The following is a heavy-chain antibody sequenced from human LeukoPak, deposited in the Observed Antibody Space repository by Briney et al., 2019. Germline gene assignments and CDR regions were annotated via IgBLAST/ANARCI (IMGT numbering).Heavy chain of an antibody. V-gene: IGHV1-69*13. CDR1: GGTFSSYA. D-gene: IGHD1-26*01. CDR2: IIPIFGTA. J-gene: IGHJ3*02. CDR3: ARDNGSYYGGDAFDI. Sequence: GASVKVSCKASGGTFSSYATSWVRQAPGQGLEWMGGIIPIFGTANYAQKFQGRVTITADESTSTAYMELSSLRSEDTAVYYCARDNGSYYGGDAFDIWGQGTMVTVSS.